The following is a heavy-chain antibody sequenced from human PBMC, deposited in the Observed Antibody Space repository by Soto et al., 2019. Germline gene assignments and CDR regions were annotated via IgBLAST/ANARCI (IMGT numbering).Heavy chain of an antibody. Sequence: SETLSLTCAVSGGSISSGGYSWSWVRQPPGKGLEWIGYIYYGSTYYNPSLKSRVTISVDRSKNQFSLKLSSVTAADTAVYYCARTPDIWGQGTMVTVSS. J-gene: IGHJ3*02. CDR3: ARTPDI. CDR2: IYYGST. CDR1: GGSISSGGYS. V-gene: IGHV4-30-2*01.